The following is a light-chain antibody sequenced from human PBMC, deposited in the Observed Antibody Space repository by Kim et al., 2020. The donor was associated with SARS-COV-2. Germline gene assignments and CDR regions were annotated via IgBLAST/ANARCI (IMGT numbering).Light chain of an antibody. V-gene: IGKV1-33*01. CDR2: DAS. Sequence: ASVRDRVTINVQASQDIPKYLNWYQHKPGKAPQLLIYDASILETGVPSRFSGSGSGTDFAVTISSLQPEDIALYYCQQYDNLPITFGQGTRLEIK. CDR3: QQYDNLPIT. CDR1: QDIPKY. J-gene: IGKJ5*01.